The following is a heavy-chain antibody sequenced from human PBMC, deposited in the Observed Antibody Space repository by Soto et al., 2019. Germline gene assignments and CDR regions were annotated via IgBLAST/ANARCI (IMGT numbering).Heavy chain of an antibody. V-gene: IGHV1-69*13. J-gene: IGHJ6*02. D-gene: IGHD3-3*01. CDR1: GGTFSSYA. CDR3: AREEVITIFGRGLEDYYYYGMDV. CDR2: IIPIFGTA. Sequence: SVKVSCKASGGTFSSYAISWVRQAPGQGLEWMGGIIPIFGTANYAQKFQGRVTITADESTSTAYMELSSLRSEDTAVYYCAREEVITIFGRGLEDYYYYGMDVWGQGTTVTVSS.